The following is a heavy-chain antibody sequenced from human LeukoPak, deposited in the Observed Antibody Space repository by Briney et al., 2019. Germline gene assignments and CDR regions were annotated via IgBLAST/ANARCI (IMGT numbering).Heavy chain of an antibody. J-gene: IGHJ4*02. D-gene: IGHD6-6*01. CDR3: AKDAYSSSYFDY. Sequence: PGGSLRLSCAASGFTFSSYGMHGVRQAPGKGLEGVAVISYDGSNKYYADSVKGRFTISRDNYKNTLYLQMNSLRAEDTAVYYCAKDAYSSSYFDYCGQGTLVTVSS. CDR1: GFTFSSYG. V-gene: IGHV3-30*18. CDR2: ISYDGSNK.